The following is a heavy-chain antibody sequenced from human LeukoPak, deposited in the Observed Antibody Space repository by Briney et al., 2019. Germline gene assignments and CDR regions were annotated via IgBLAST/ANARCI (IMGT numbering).Heavy chain of an antibody. J-gene: IGHJ4*02. D-gene: IGHD2-2*01. CDR3: AREYCSSTSCLYDY. CDR2: ISSSSSTI. V-gene: IGHV3-48*01. Sequence: GGSLRLSCAASGFTFSSYSMNWVRQAPGKGLEWVSYISSSSSTIYYADCVKGRFTISRDKAKNSLYLQMNSLRAEDTAVYYCAREYCSSTSCLYDYWGQGTLVTVSS. CDR1: GFTFSSYS.